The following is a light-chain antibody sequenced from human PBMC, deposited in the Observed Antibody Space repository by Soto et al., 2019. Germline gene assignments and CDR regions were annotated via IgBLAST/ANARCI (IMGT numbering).Light chain of an antibody. CDR1: SSNVGSDY. CDR2: KNY. Sequence: QSVLTQPPSASGTPGQRVTISCSGSSSNVGSDYVYWFQQLPGTAPNLLIYKNYERPSGVPDRFFASKSGTSASLAISGLRSEDEADYWCAAWDARLSTWVFGGGTKLTVL. CDR3: AAWDARLSTWV. V-gene: IGLV1-47*01. J-gene: IGLJ3*02.